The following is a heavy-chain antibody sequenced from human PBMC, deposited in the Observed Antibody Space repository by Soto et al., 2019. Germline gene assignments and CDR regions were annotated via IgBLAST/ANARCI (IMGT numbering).Heavy chain of an antibody. CDR2: IIPISGTA. Sequence: QVQLVQSGAEVKKPGSSVKVSCKASGGTFSSYAISWVRQAPGQGLEWMGGIIPISGTANYAQKFQGRVTITADEYTSTVSMELSSLRSEDTAVYFWARSQGSSTSLEIYYYYYYGMDVWGQGTTVTVSS. D-gene: IGHD2-2*01. CDR1: GGTFSSYA. V-gene: IGHV1-69*01. J-gene: IGHJ6*02. CDR3: ARSQGSSTSLEIYYYYYYGMDV.